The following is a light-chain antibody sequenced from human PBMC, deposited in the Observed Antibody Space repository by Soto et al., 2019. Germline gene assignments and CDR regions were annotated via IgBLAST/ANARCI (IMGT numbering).Light chain of an antibody. V-gene: IGLV2-8*01. Sequence: QSALTQPPSASGSPGQSVTISCTGTNSDVGRYNRVSWYQHHPDKAPKPMIYEVNKRPSGVPDRFSGSKSGNTASLTVSGLQAEDEADYYCNSYAGNSWVFGGGTKLTVL. CDR2: EVN. J-gene: IGLJ3*02. CDR3: NSYAGNSWV. CDR1: NSDVGRYNR.